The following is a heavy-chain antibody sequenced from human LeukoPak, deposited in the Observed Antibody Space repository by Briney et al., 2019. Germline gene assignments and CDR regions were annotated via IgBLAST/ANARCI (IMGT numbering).Heavy chain of an antibody. Sequence: RTGGSLRLSCAASGFTFSSYSMNWVRQAPGKGLEWVSSISSSSSYIYYADSVKGRFTISRDNAKNSLYLQMNSLRAEDTAVYYCARALYYYGSGIDYWGQGTLVTVSS. CDR2: ISSSSSYI. D-gene: IGHD3-10*01. CDR1: GFTFSSYS. J-gene: IGHJ4*02. V-gene: IGHV3-21*01. CDR3: ARALYYYGSGIDY.